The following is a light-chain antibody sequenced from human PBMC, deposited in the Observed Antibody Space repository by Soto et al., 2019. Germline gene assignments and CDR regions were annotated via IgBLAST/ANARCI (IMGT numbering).Light chain of an antibody. CDR3: SSYGGNNNLI. CDR2: EVT. CDR1: SSDVGGYTY. J-gene: IGLJ2*01. V-gene: IGLV2-8*01. Sequence: QSALTQPPSASGSPGQSVTISCTGTSSDVGGYTYVSWYQQYPCKAPKLLIYEVTKRPSGVPDRFSGSKSGNTASLTVSGLQAEDEADDYCSSYGGNNNLIFGGGPKLTVL.